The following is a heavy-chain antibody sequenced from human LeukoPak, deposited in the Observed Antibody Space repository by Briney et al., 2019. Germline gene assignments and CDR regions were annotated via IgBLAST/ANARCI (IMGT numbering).Heavy chain of an antibody. CDR1: GGTFSSYA. J-gene: IGHJ6*03. Sequence: SVKVSCKASGGTFSSYAISWVRQAPGQGLEWMGGIIPIFGTANYAQKFQGRVTITTDGSTSTAYMELSSLRSEDTAVYYCARSKSTTVTTLDYYYYMDVWGKGTTVTVSS. CDR2: IIPIFGTA. CDR3: ARSKSTTVTTLDYYYYMDV. D-gene: IGHD4-11*01. V-gene: IGHV1-69*05.